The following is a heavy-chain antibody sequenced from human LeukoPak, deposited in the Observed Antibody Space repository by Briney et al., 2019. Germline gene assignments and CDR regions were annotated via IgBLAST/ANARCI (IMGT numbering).Heavy chain of an antibody. CDR2: IISHYSESYI. V-gene: IGHV3-21*04. J-gene: IGHJ6*03. CDR3: ASGTSSSWYYYYMDV. CDR1: GFTFSTYS. D-gene: IGHD6-13*01. Sequence: GGSLRLSCVGSGFTFSTYSMNWVRQAPGKGLEWVSAIISHYSESYIYYADSVKGRFTISRDNYKNKLYLQMNSLRAEDTAVYXXASGTSSSWYYYYMDVWGKGTTVTISS.